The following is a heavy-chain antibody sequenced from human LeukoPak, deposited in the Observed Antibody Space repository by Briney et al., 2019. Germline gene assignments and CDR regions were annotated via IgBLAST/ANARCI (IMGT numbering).Heavy chain of an antibody. CDR1: GYTFTGYY. CDR2: INSNNGGT. V-gene: IGHV1-2*02. CDR3: ARGGVAEYVRH. J-gene: IGHJ1*01. Sequence: ASVKVSCKASGYTFTGYYMHWVRQDPGQGLEWMGWINSNNGGTDYAQNFQGRVTMTRDTSISTAYMELRWLRSDDTAVYYCARGGVAEYVRHWGQGTLVTVSS.